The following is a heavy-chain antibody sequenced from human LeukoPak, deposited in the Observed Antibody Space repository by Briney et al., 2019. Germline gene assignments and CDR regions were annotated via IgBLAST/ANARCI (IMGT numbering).Heavy chain of an antibody. CDR1: GFNFSDSR. CDR2: INRDGTEK. Sequence: GGSLRLSCTTSGFNFSDSRMTWVGQAPGKGLEWVANINRDGTEKRFLASVEGRFTISRDNAKNSLDLQMRSLRPQDTAVYFCVRGDWYFDYWGQGILVTVSP. CDR3: VRGDWYFDY. V-gene: IGHV3-7*04. J-gene: IGHJ4*02. D-gene: IGHD2-21*01.